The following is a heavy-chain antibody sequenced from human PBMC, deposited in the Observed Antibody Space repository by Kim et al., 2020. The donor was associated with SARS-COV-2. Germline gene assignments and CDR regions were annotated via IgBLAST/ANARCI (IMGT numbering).Heavy chain of an antibody. CDR3: ARDHSGGSYFDY. D-gene: IGHD3-10*01. Sequence: SYTQRFQGRLTMTRDTSTSKVYMELSGLRSDDTAVYYCARDHSGGSYFDYWGQGTLVTVSS. V-gene: IGHV1-46*01. J-gene: IGHJ4*02.